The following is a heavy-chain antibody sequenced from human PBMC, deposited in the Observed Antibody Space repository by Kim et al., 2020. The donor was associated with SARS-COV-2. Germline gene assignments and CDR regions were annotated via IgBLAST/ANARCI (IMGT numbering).Heavy chain of an antibody. J-gene: IGHJ6*02. D-gene: IGHD3-9*01. V-gene: IGHV4-39*07. CDR2: IYYSGST. CDR3: ARVGLAGSRLYGMDV. CDR1: GGSISSSSYY. Sequence: SETLSLTCTVSGGSISSSSYYWGWIRQPPGKGLEWIGSIYYSGSTYYNPSLKSRVTISVDTSKNQFSLKLSSVTAADTAVYYCARVGLAGSRLYGMDVWGQGTTVTVSS.